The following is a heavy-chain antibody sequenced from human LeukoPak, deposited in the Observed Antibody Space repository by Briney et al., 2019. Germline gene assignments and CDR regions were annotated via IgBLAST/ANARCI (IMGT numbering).Heavy chain of an antibody. J-gene: IGHJ4*02. CDR1: GGSISSGGYS. Sequence: SQTLSLTCAVSGGSISSGGYSWSWIRQPPGKGLEWIGYIYYSGSTYYNPSLKSRVTISVDTSKNQFSLKLSSVTAADTAMYFCARNRIRYGGYSALSYWGQGTLVTVSS. CDR2: IYYSGST. V-gene: IGHV4-30-4*07. CDR3: ARNRIRYGGYSALSY. D-gene: IGHD5-12*01.